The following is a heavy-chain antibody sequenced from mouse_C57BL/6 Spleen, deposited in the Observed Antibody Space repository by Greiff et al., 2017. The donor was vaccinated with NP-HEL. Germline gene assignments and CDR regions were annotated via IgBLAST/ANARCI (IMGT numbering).Heavy chain of an antibody. CDR3: ARQITTVVARYFDY. J-gene: IGHJ2*01. D-gene: IGHD1-1*01. CDR1: GYTFTSYG. Sequence: VQGVESGAELARPGASVKLSCKASGYTFTSYGISWVKQRTGQGLEWIGEIYPRSGNTYYNEKFKGKATLTADKSSSTAYMELRSLTSEDSAVYFCARQITTVVARYFDYWGQGTTLTVSS. CDR2: IYPRSGNT. V-gene: IGHV1-81*01.